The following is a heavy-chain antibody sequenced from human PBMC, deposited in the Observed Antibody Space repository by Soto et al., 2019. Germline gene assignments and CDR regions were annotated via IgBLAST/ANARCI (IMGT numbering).Heavy chain of an antibody. J-gene: IGHJ6*02. V-gene: IGHV1-18*04. CDR3: ARDDIVVVVAASVYYCMDV. D-gene: IGHD2-15*01. CDR1: GYTFTSYG. Sequence: ASVKVSCKASGYTFTSYGISRVRQAPGQGLEWMGWISAYNGNTNYAQKLQGRVTMTTDTSTSTAYMELRSLRSDDTAVYYCARDDIVVVVAASVYYCMDVWGQGTTVTVSS. CDR2: ISAYNGNT.